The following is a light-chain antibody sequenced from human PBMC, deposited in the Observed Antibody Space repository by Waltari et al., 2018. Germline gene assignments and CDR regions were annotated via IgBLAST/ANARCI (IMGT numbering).Light chain of an antibody. Sequence: EIVLTQSPATLSFSPGERATLACRASQNVDMYLAWYQQRPGQAPRLLIYDTSNRATDIPARFSGSGSETDFSLTISSLEPEDFAVYYCQQRRNWPLTFGGGTKVEIK. CDR2: DTS. J-gene: IGKJ4*01. V-gene: IGKV3-11*01. CDR3: QQRRNWPLT. CDR1: QNVDMY.